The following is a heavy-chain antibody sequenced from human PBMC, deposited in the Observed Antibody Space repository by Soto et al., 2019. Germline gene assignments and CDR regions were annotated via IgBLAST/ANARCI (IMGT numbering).Heavy chain of an antibody. CDR3: ARDRFYDFWSGYYGWFDP. CDR1: GYTFTSYG. V-gene: IGHV1-18*01. J-gene: IGHJ5*02. D-gene: IGHD3-3*01. Sequence: GASVKVSCKASGYTFTSYGISWVRQAPGQGLEWMGWVSTYNGNTNYAQKLQGRVTMTTDTSTSTAYMELRSLRSDDTAVYYCARDRFYDFWSGYYGWFDPWGQGTLVTVSS. CDR2: VSTYNGNT.